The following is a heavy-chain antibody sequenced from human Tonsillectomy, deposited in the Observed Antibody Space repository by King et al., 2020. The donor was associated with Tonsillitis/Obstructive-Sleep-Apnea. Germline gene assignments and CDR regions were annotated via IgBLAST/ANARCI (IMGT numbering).Heavy chain of an antibody. CDR1: GYTFTSYG. Sequence: VQLVQSGAEVKKPGASVKVSCKASGYTFTSYGISWVRQAPGQGLEWMGWISAYNGNTKYAQKLQGRVTMTTDTSTSTDYMELRSLRSDETAVYYCARDYCSSTSCYARYFDYWGQGTLVTVSS. D-gene: IGHD2-2*01. J-gene: IGHJ4*02. CDR3: ARDYCSSTSCYARYFDY. V-gene: IGHV1-18*01. CDR2: ISAYNGNT.